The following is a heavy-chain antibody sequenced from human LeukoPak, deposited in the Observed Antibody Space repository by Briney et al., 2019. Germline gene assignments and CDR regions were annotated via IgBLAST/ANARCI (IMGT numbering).Heavy chain of an antibody. CDR1: GYTFTGYY. CDR3: ARRSYTGYSSSWSSDYDY. D-gene: IGHD6-13*01. CDR2: INPNSGGT. V-gene: IGHV1-2*02. Sequence: ASVKVSCKASGYTFTGYYMHWVRQAPGQGLEWMGWINPNSGGTNYAQKFQGRVTMPRDTSISTAYMELSRLRSDDTAVYYCARRSYTGYSSSWSSDYDYWGQGTLVTVSS. J-gene: IGHJ4*02.